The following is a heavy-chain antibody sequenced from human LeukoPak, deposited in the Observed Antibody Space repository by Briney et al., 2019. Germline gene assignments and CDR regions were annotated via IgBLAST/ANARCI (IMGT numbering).Heavy chain of an antibody. J-gene: IGHJ4*02. Sequence: GGALRLSLAGSWFILSTHGMHWGRQGPGKGAEGVAGMWYDGSREDYADSVRGRFTISRDMSKNTLNLQMNSLRVEDTAMFYCARDLSFGSLDFRGQGTLVTVSS. CDR2: MWYDGSRE. CDR1: WFILSTHG. V-gene: IGHV3-33*01. CDR3: ARDLSFGSLDF. D-gene: IGHD1-26*01.